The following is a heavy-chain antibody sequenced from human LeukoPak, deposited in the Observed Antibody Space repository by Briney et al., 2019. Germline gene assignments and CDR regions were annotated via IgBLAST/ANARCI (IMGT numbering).Heavy chain of an antibody. Sequence: SETLSLTCAVYGGSFSGYYWSWIRQPPGKGLEWIGEINHSGSTNYNPSPKSRVTISVDTSKNQVSLKLSSVTAADTAVYYCARGQGDGYNLFSVPRSWGFDYWGQGTLVTVSS. CDR3: ARGQGDGYNLFSVPRSWGFDY. D-gene: IGHD5-24*01. V-gene: IGHV4-34*01. CDR1: GGSFSGYY. J-gene: IGHJ4*02. CDR2: INHSGST.